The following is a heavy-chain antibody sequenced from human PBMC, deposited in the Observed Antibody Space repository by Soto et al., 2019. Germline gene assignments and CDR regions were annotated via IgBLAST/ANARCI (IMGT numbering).Heavy chain of an antibody. V-gene: IGHV4-34*01. D-gene: IGHD3-10*01. CDR2: INHSGST. Sequence: KSSETLSLTCAVYGGSFSGYYWSWIRQPPGKGLEWIGEINHSGSTNYNPSLKSRVTISVDTSKNQFSLKLSSVTAADTAVYYCARYYYGSGRYNWFDPWGQGTLVTVSS. CDR1: GGSFSGYY. CDR3: ARYYYGSGRYNWFDP. J-gene: IGHJ5*02.